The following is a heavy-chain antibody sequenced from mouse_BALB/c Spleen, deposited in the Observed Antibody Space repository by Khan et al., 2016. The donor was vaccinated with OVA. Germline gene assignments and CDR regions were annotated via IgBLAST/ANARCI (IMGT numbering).Heavy chain of an antibody. V-gene: IGHV9-3-1*01. CDR3: ARFHGGY. CDR1: GYTFTNYV. CDR2: INTYTGEP. J-gene: IGHJ2*01. Sequence: QIQLVQSGPELKKPGETVKISCKASGYTFTNYVMNWVKQSPGKGLKWMGWINTYTGEPTYDDDFKGRFAFSLETSASTAFLQINSLKNEDTGTYCGARFHGGYWGQGTTLTVSS.